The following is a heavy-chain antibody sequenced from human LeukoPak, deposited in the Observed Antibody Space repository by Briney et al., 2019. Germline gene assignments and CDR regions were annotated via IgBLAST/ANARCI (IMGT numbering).Heavy chain of an antibody. CDR1: GGSISSYY. J-gene: IGHJ5*02. CDR3: AGLVVPAARGWFDP. V-gene: IGHV4-59*01. CDR2: IYYSGST. D-gene: IGHD2-2*01. Sequence: KPSETLSLTCTVSGGSISSYYWSWIRQHPGKGLEWIGYIYYSGSTNYNPSLKSRVTISVDTSKNQFSLKLSSVTAADTAVYYCAGLVVPAARGWFDPWGQGTLVTVSS.